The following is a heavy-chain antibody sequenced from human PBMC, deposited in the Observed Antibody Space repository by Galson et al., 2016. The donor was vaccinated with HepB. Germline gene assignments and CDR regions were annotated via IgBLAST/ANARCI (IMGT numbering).Heavy chain of an antibody. CDR2: LFWNGEK. Sequence: PALVKPTQTLTLTCTFSGFSVTTSGVGVGWIRQPPGKTLEWLALLFWNGEKRYRSSLESRLTISRGTSAYQVVLTLTNMDVTDTATYFCAYRSMVGSKYDYWGQGILVTVSS. V-gene: IGHV2-5*01. CDR1: GFSVTTSGVG. D-gene: IGHD2-8*01. J-gene: IGHJ4*02. CDR3: AYRSMVGSKYDY.